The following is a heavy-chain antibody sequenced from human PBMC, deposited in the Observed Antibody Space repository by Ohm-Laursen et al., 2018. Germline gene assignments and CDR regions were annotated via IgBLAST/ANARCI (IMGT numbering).Heavy chain of an antibody. V-gene: IGHV1-8*01. D-gene: IGHD4-17*01. CDR2: MNPNSGNT. CDR3: ATRVTPVTTLYYYAMDV. J-gene: IGHJ6*02. CDR1: GYTFTSYD. Sequence: SSVKVSCKASGYTFTSYDINWVRQATGQGLEWMGWMNPNSGNTGYAQKFQGRVTMTRNTSISTAYMELSSLRSEDTAVYYCATRVTPVTTLYYYAMDVWGQGTTVTVSS.